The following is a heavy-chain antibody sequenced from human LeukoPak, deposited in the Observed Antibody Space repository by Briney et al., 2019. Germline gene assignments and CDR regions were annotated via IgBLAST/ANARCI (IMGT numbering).Heavy chain of an antibody. Sequence: PSETLSLTCAVYGGSFSGYYWSRIRQPPGKGLEWIGEINHSGSTNYNPSLKSRVTISVDTSKNQFSLKLSSVTAADTAVFYCARRGLIYDFWSGYPPPPNWFDPWGQGTLVTVSS. J-gene: IGHJ5*02. CDR2: INHSGST. V-gene: IGHV4-34*01. D-gene: IGHD3-3*01. CDR1: GGSFSGYY. CDR3: ARRGLIYDFWSGYPPPPNWFDP.